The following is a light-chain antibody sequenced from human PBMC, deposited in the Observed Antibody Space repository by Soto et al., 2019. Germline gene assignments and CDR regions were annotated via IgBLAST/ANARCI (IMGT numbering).Light chain of an antibody. CDR2: GAS. CDR1: QSVSSGY. J-gene: IGKJ4*01. Sequence: EIVLTQSPGTLSLSPGERATLSCRASQSVSSGYLAWYQQKPGQAPRLLIYGASSRATGIPDRFSGSGSGTDFTLTISRLEPEDFAVYYCPQYGSSPAFGGGTKVEIK. V-gene: IGKV3-20*01. CDR3: PQYGSSPA.